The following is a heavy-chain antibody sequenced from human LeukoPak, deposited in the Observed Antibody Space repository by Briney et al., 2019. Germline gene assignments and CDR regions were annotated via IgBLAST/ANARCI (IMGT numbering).Heavy chain of an antibody. CDR1: GFTFSGYS. CDR2: ITSSGSSM. Sequence: GGSLRLSCAGSGFTFSGYSLNWVRQAPGKGLEWVSSITSSGSSMYYADSVKGRFTISRDNAESSVYLQMNSLRAEDTAVYYCAREGRGGYCSGGSCYVDYWGQGTLVTVSS. V-gene: IGHV3-21*01. J-gene: IGHJ4*02. CDR3: AREGRGGYCSGGSCYVDY. D-gene: IGHD2-15*01.